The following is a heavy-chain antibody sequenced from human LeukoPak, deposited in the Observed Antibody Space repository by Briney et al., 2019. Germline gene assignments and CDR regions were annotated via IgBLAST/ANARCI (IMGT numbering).Heavy chain of an antibody. CDR2: ISSSSYI. J-gene: IGHJ4*02. Sequence: GGSLRLSCAASGFTFSTYSMNWVRQAPGKGLQWVSSISSSSYIYYADSVKGRFTISRDNAKNSLYLQMNSLRAEDTAVYYCARLGWYIDYWGQGTLVTVSS. CDR1: GFTFSTYS. V-gene: IGHV3-21*01. D-gene: IGHD6-19*01. CDR3: ARLGWYIDY.